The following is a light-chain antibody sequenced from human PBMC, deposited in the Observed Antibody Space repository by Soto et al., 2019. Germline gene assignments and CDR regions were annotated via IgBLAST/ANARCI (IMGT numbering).Light chain of an antibody. CDR3: SSYAGNNRRYV. V-gene: IGLV2-8*01. Sequence: QSALTQPPSASGSPGQSVTISCTGTSSDVGGYNFVSWYQQHPDKAPKLMIYEVNKRPSGVPNRFSGSKSGNPASLTVSGLQAEDEADYYCSSYAGNNRRYVFGTGTKVTVL. J-gene: IGLJ1*01. CDR2: EVN. CDR1: SSDVGGYNF.